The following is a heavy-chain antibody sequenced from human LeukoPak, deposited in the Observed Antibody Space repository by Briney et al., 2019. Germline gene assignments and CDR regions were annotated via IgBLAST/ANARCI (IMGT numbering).Heavy chain of an antibody. CDR1: GYTLTELS. CDR2: FDPEDGET. CDR3: ATTRTGGGYFDY. Sequence: ASVKVSCKVSGYTLTELSMHWVRQAPGKGLEWMGGFDPEDGETIYAQKFQGRVTMTEDTSTDTAYMELSSLRSEDTAVYYCATTRTGGGYFDYWGQGTLVTVSS. D-gene: IGHD1-26*01. J-gene: IGHJ4*02. V-gene: IGHV1-24*01.